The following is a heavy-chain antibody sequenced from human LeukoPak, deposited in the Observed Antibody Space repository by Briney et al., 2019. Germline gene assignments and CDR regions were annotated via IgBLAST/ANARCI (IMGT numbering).Heavy chain of an antibody. CDR1: GFTVSSNY. Sequence: GGSLRLSCAASGFTVSSNYMSWVRQAPGKGLEWVSSITGSSSYIYYADSVKGRFTISRDNSKNTLYLQMNSLRAEDTAVYYCAKDSKVAAGKNHWGQGTLVTVSS. D-gene: IGHD6-13*01. J-gene: IGHJ5*02. CDR3: AKDSKVAAGKNH. V-gene: IGHV3-23*01. CDR2: ITGSSSYI.